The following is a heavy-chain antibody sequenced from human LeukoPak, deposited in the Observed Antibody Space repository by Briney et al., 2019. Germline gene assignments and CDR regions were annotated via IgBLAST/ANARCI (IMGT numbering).Heavy chain of an antibody. V-gene: IGHV3-43D*03. CDR3: AKGFPGSSGWYYFDY. D-gene: IGHD6-19*01. Sequence: GGSLRLSCAASGFTFDDYAMHWVRQAPGKGLEWVSLIGWDGGSTYYADSVKGRFTISRDNSKNSLYLQMNSLRAEDTALYYCAKGFPGSSGWYYFDYWGQGTLVTVSS. J-gene: IGHJ4*02. CDR2: IGWDGGST. CDR1: GFTFDDYA.